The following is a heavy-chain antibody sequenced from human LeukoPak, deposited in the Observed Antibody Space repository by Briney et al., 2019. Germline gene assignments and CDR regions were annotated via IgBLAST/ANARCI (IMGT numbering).Heavy chain of an antibody. D-gene: IGHD4-17*01. V-gene: IGHV4-34*01. CDR3: AQGHDYGDYLNWFDP. CDR1: GGSFSDYY. J-gene: IGHJ5*02. CDR2: INHSGST. Sequence: SGTLSLTCAVYGGSFSDYYWSWIRQPPGKGLEWIGEINHSGSTNYNPSLKSRVTISVDTSKNQFSLKLSSVTAADTTVYYCAQGHDYGDYLNWFDPWGQGTLVTVSS.